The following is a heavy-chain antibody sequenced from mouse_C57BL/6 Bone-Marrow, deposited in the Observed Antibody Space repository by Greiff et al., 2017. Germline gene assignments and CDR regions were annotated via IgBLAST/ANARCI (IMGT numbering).Heavy chain of an antibody. D-gene: IGHD1-1*01. Sequence: VQLQQSGPGLVAPSQSLSITCTVSGFSLTSYAISWVRQPPGKGLEWLGVIWTGGGTNYNSALKSRLSISKDNSKSQVFLKMNSLQTDDTARYYCARNLGYYGSSRDFDVWGTGTTVTVSS. V-gene: IGHV2-9-1*01. J-gene: IGHJ1*03. CDR2: IWTGGGT. CDR1: GFSLTSYA. CDR3: ARNLGYYGSSRDFDV.